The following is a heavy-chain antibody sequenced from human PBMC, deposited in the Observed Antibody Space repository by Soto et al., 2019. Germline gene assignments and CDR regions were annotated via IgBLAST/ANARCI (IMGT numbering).Heavy chain of an antibody. CDR3: ARETYYDILTGYESNWFDP. J-gene: IGHJ5*02. Sequence: GASVKVSCKASGYTFTSYGISWVRQAPGQGLEWMGWISAYNGNTNYAQKLQGRVTMTTDTSTSTAYMELRSLRSDDTAVYYCARETYYDILTGYESNWFDPWGQGTLVTV. CDR2: ISAYNGNT. CDR1: GYTFTSYG. D-gene: IGHD3-9*01. V-gene: IGHV1-18*01.